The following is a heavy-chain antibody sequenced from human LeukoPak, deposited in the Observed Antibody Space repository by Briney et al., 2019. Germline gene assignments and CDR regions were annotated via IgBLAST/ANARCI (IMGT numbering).Heavy chain of an antibody. CDR2: IYYSGST. J-gene: IGHJ4*02. V-gene: IGHV4-59*01. Sequence: SETLSLTCTVSGGSISSYYWSWIRQPPGKGLDWIGYIYYSGSTNYNPSLKSRVTISVDTSKNQFSLKLSSVTAADTAVYYCARSEFDWLLKFDYWGQGTLVTVSS. CDR3: ARSEFDWLLKFDY. D-gene: IGHD3-9*01. CDR1: GGSISSYY.